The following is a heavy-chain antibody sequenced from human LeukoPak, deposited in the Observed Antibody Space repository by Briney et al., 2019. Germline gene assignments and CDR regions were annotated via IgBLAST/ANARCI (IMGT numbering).Heavy chain of an antibody. J-gene: IGHJ4*02. CDR3: AKGSYYDSSGSFYFDY. V-gene: IGHV3-23*01. Sequence: GGPLRLSCAASGFTFSDYVMHWVRQAPGKGLEWVSGISGSGDNTYYADSVKGRFTISRDNSKNTLYVQVNSLGTEDTAAYYCAKGSYYDSSGSFYFDYWGQGTLVTVSS. CDR1: GFTFSDYV. D-gene: IGHD3-22*01. CDR2: ISGSGDNT.